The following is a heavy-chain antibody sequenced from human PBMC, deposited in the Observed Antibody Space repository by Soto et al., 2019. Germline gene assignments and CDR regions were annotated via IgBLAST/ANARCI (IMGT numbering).Heavy chain of an antibody. Sequence: QVQLVQSGAEVKKPGASVTVSCKASGYTFTSYAMHWVRQAPGQRLEWMGWINAGNGNTKYSQKFQGRVTITRDTAASTAYMELSSLRSEDTTVYYCARDLGGWTDYWGQGTLGTVSS. D-gene: IGHD6-19*01. CDR3: ARDLGGWTDY. CDR2: INAGNGNT. CDR1: GYTFTSYA. J-gene: IGHJ4*02. V-gene: IGHV1-3*01.